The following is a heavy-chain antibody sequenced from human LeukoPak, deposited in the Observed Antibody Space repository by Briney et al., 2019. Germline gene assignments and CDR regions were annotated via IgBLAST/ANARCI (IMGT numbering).Heavy chain of an antibody. J-gene: IGHJ5*02. CDR1: GFTFSSYS. D-gene: IGHD2-2*01. CDR3: AREEDYCSGTSCLNWFDP. CDR2: ISSSSSYI. V-gene: IGHV3-21*01. Sequence: GGSLRLSCAASGFTFSSYSMNWVRQAPGKGLEWVSSISSSSSYIYYADSVKGRFTISRDNAKNSLYLQMNSLRAEDTAVYYCAREEDYCSGTSCLNWFDPWGQGTLVTVSS.